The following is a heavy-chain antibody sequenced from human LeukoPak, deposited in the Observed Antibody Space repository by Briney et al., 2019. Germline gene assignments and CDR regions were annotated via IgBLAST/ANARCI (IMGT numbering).Heavy chain of an antibody. Sequence: GRSLRLSCAASGFTFSSYAMHWVRQAPGKGLEWVAVISYDGSNKYYADSVKGRFTISRDNSKNTLYLQMNSLRAEDTAVYDCARAALRYLDGLAGMDVWGKGTTVTVSS. V-gene: IGHV3-30*04. CDR1: GFTFSSYA. J-gene: IGHJ6*04. CDR3: ARAALRYLDGLAGMDV. D-gene: IGHD3-9*01. CDR2: ISYDGSNK.